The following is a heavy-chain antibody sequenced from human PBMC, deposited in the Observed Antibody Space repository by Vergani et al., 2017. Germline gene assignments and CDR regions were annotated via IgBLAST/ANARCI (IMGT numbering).Heavy chain of an antibody. D-gene: IGHD2-8*02. CDR1: GFTFSDFS. V-gene: IGHV3-21*06. CDR2: IGSSGPYI. CDR3: ARDCTCGGWPDNYGMDV. J-gene: IGHJ6*02. Sequence: VQLVESGGGLVKPGGSLRLSCAASGFTFSDFSMSWVRQAPGKGLEWVAFIGSSGPYINYADSVKGRFIISRDNTNNSLFLQLRSLRAEDAAVYYCARDCTCGGWPDNYGMDVWGQGATVTVSS.